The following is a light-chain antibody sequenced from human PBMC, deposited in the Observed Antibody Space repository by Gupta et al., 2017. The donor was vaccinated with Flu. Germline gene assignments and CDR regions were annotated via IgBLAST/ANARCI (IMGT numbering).Light chain of an antibody. V-gene: IGKV1-33*01. J-gene: IGKJ4*01. CDR1: QDISNY. Sequence: DSQMTQSPSSLSASVGDRVTITCQASQDISNYLNWYQQKPGKAPKLLIYDASNLQTGVPSRFSGGGLGTDFTLTITSLQPEDIATYYFQQYDDLPLTFGGGTRVEI. CDR3: QQYDDLPLT. CDR2: DAS.